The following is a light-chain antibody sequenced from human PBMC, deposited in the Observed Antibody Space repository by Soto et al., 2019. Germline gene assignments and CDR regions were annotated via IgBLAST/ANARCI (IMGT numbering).Light chain of an antibody. CDR2: WES. CDR1: QSILYTSSGNNY. Sequence: DIVMTQSPDSLAVSLGERATINCKSSQSILYTSSGNNYLAWYQHKTGQPPKMXIYWESTRVSGVPDRFSGSGSGTDLNLTISRLQAEDVAVYYCLKYYGPPQTXGQGTKVEIK. J-gene: IGKJ1*01. CDR3: LKYYGPPQT. V-gene: IGKV4-1*01.